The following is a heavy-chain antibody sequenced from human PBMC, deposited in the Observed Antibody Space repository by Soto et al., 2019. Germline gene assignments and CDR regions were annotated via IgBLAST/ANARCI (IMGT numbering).Heavy chain of an antibody. CDR1: GFTFSSYA. D-gene: IGHD2-8*01. CDR2: ISGSGGST. Sequence: GGSLRLSCAASGFTFSSYAMSWVRQAPGKGLEWVSAISGSGGSTYYADSVKGRFPISRDNSKNTLYLQMNSLRAEDTAVYYCAKDGPHYCTNGVCLKNNWFDPWGQGTLVTVSS. CDR3: AKDGPHYCTNGVCLKNNWFDP. V-gene: IGHV3-23*01. J-gene: IGHJ5*02.